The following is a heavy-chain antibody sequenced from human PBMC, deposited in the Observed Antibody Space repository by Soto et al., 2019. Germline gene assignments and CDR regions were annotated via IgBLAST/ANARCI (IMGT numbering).Heavy chain of an antibody. CDR1: GGSISSYY. CDR2: IYYSGST. Sequence: QVQLQESGPGLVKPSETLSLTCTVSGGSISSYYWSWIRQPPGKGLEWIGYIYYSGSTNYNPSLKGRVTIPVDTSKNQFSLKLGSVTAADTAVYYCAREEGGSGGGFDPWGQGTLVTVSS. D-gene: IGHD3-10*01. V-gene: IGHV4-59*01. J-gene: IGHJ5*02. CDR3: AREEGGSGGGFDP.